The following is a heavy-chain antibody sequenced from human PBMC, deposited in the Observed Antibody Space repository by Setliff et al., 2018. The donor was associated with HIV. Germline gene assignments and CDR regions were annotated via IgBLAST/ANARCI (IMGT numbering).Heavy chain of an antibody. CDR2: VSASSVNT. CDR3: ARVPVSSYYHYMDV. Sequence: GASVKVSCKASGYSFVNYHIIWVRQAPGQGLEWVGSVSASSVNTNFTQGRVTMTTDTSTRTAYMELRSLRSDDTAVYYCARVPVSSYYHYMDVWGKGTTVTVS. J-gene: IGHJ6*03. V-gene: IGHV1-18*01. CDR1: GYSFVNYH. D-gene: IGHD6-13*01.